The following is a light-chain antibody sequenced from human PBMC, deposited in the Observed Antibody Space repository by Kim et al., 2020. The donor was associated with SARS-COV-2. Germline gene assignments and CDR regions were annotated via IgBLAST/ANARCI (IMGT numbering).Light chain of an antibody. Sequence: QSALTQSASVSGSPGQSITISCTGTSTDVGGYNYVSWYQQHPGKAPKLMIYDVSNRPSGVSNRFSGSKSGNTASLTISGLQAEDEADYYCNSYTTSTWVFGGGTKVTVL. J-gene: IGLJ3*02. V-gene: IGLV2-14*01. CDR2: DVS. CDR3: NSYTTSTWV. CDR1: STDVGGYNY.